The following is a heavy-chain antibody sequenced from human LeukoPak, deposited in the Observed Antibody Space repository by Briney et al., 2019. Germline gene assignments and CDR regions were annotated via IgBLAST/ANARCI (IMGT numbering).Heavy chain of an antibody. Sequence: SETLSLTCTASGVTISSYYWSWIRQAPGKGLEWIWRINTSGSTNYNPFLKSRVTMSIETSKNQFFLMLRSGTAADTAVYCWARWVFTSGWYSFDYWGQGTLVTVSS. CDR2: INTSGST. CDR3: ARWVFTSGWYSFDY. D-gene: IGHD6-19*01. CDR1: GVTISSYY. V-gene: IGHV4-4*07. J-gene: IGHJ4*02.